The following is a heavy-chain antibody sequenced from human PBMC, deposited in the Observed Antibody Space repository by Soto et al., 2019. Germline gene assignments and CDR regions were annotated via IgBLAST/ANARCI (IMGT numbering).Heavy chain of an antibody. CDR2: INHSGST. D-gene: IGHD2-21*01. J-gene: IGHJ6*03. V-gene: IGHV4-34*01. CDR1: GGSFSGYY. CDR3: ARGGISHWAYFYYMDV. Sequence: SETLSLTCAVYGGSFSGYYWSWIRQPPGKGLEWIGDINHSGSTNYNPSLKSRVTISVDTSKNQFSLKLNSVTAADTATYYCARGGISHWAYFYYMDVWDRGTTVTVSS.